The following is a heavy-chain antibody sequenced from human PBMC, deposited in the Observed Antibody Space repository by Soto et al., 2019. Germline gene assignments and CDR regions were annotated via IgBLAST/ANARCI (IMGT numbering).Heavy chain of an antibody. CDR2: IIPIFGTA. CDR1: GGTFGSYA. J-gene: IGHJ6*02. V-gene: IGHV1-69*01. Sequence: QVQLVQSGAEVKKPGSSVKVSCKASGGTFGSYAISWVRQAPGQGLEWMGGIIPIFGTANYAQKFQGRVTITADESTSTAYMELSSLRSEDTAVYYCASPDCSGGSCYSYYYYGMDVWGQGTTVTVSS. CDR3: ASPDCSGGSCYSYYYYGMDV. D-gene: IGHD2-15*01.